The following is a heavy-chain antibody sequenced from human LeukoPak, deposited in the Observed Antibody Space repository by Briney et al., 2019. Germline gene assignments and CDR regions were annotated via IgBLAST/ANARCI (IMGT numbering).Heavy chain of an antibody. CDR2: VSGSGGGT. D-gene: IGHD3-22*01. J-gene: IGHJ4*02. Sequence: GGSLRLSCAASGFTFSSYAMTWVRQAPGKGLEWVSAVSGSGGGTYYADSVKGRFTISRDNSKNTLYLQMNSLRAEDTAVYYCAAPGASQTHYYDSTSSIDYWGQGTLVTVSS. CDR1: GFTFSSYA. V-gene: IGHV3-23*01. CDR3: AAPGASQTHYYDSTSSIDY.